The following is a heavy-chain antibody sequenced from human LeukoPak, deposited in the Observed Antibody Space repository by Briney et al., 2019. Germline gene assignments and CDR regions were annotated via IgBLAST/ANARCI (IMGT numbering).Heavy chain of an antibody. CDR3: ARSNWFDP. Sequence: SETLSLTCAVYGGSLSGYSWSWIRQPPGKGLEWIVEINHSGPTNYHPSLNSRVTISVDTPKNPFSLKLSSVTAADTAVYYCARSNWFDPWGQGTLVTVSS. V-gene: IGHV4-34*01. J-gene: IGHJ5*02. CDR2: INHSGPT. CDR1: GGSLSGYS.